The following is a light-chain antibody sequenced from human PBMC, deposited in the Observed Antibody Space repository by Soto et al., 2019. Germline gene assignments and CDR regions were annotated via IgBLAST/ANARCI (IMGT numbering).Light chain of an antibody. CDR2: EVS. Sequence: QSALTQPASVSGSPGQSITISCTGNSSDVGGYNYVSWYQQHPGKAPKLMIYEVSNRPSGVSNRFSGSKSGNTASLTISGLQAEDEADYYCSSYTSSSTPDVFGTGTKVTVL. J-gene: IGLJ1*01. CDR3: SSYTSSSTPDV. V-gene: IGLV2-14*01. CDR1: SSDVGGYNY.